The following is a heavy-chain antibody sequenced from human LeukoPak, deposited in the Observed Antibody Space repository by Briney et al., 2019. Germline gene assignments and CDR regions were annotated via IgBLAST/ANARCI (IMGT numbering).Heavy chain of an antibody. CDR3: ASSGGWPRQGAFDI. CDR1: GFTFSSYS. V-gene: IGHV3-48*04. Sequence: GESLRLSCAASGFTFSSYSMNWVRQAPGKGLEWVSYISSSSSTIYYADSVKGRFTISRDNAKNSLYLQMNSLRAEDTAVYYCASSGGWPRQGAFDIWGQGTMVTVSS. J-gene: IGHJ3*02. D-gene: IGHD2-15*01. CDR2: ISSSSSTI.